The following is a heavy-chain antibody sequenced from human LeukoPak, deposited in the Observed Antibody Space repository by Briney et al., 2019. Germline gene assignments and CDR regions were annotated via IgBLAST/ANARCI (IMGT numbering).Heavy chain of an antibody. CDR3: AHGKVRTAARPKQYYFDY. J-gene: IGHJ4*02. Sequence: SGPTLVNPTQTLTLTCTFSGFSLSTSGVGVGWIRQPPGKALEWLALIYWNDDKRYSPSLKSRLTITKDTSKNQMVLTMTNMDPVDTATYYCAHGKVRTAARPKQYYFDYWGQGTLVTVPS. CDR1: GFSLSTSGVG. CDR2: IYWNDDK. V-gene: IGHV2-5*01. D-gene: IGHD6-6*01.